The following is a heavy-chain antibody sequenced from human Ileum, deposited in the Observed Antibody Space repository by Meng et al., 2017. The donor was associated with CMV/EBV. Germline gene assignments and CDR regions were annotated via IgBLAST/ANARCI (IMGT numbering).Heavy chain of an antibody. CDR3: AREGGGWYFDS. CDR1: GGSLSTGDYD. Sequence: HLRDCGPGSVKPSHTLSLTCTLSGGSLSTGDYDLTWIRQPPGKGPEWIGYIYYSGSTLYNPSLKSPVTISLDKSKNQFSLRLRSVTAADTAVYFCAREGGGWYFDSWGQGTLVTVSS. D-gene: IGHD6-19*01. CDR2: IYYSGST. J-gene: IGHJ4*02. V-gene: IGHV4-30-4*01.